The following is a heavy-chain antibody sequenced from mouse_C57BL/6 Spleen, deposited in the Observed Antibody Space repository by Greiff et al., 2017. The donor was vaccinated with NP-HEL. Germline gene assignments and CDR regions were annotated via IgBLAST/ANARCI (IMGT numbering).Heavy chain of an antibody. D-gene: IGHD3-2*02. CDR1: GFTFSDYG. J-gene: IGHJ2*01. CDR2: ISSGSSTI. CDR3: ARDSSGYVGYFDY. Sequence: EVMLAESGGGLVKPGGSLKLSCAASGFTFSDYGMHWVRQAPEKGLEWVAYISSGSSTIYYADTVKGRFTISRDNAKNTLFLQMTSLRSEDTAMYYCARDSSGYVGYFDYWGQGTTLTVSS. V-gene: IGHV5-17*01.